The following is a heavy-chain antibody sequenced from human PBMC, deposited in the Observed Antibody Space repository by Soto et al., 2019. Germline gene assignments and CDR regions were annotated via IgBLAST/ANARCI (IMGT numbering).Heavy chain of an antibody. CDR3: ARDNVVAGRQLDY. D-gene: IGHD6-19*01. J-gene: IGHJ4*02. CDR1: GGSISSGGNY. CDR2: IYYSGST. Sequence: QVQLQESGPGLVKPSQTLSLTCTVSGGSISSGGNYWSWIRQHPGKGLEWIGYIYYSGSTYYNPSLKSRVTISVDTSKNQFSLKLSSVTAADTAVYYCARDNVVAGRQLDYWGQGTLVTVSS. V-gene: IGHV4-31*03.